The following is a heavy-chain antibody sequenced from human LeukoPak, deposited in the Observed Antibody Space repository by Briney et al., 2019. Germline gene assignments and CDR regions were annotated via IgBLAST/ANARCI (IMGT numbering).Heavy chain of an antibody. J-gene: IGHJ4*02. Sequence: PGGSLRLSCAASGFTFSSCAMSWVRQAPGKGLEWVSAISGSGGSTYYADSVKGRFTISRDNSKNTLYLQMNSLRAEDTAVYYCAKDRGITGTLGYFDYWGQGTLVTVSS. CDR1: GFTFSSCA. CDR2: ISGSGGST. CDR3: AKDRGITGTLGYFDY. D-gene: IGHD1/OR15-1a*01. V-gene: IGHV3-23*01.